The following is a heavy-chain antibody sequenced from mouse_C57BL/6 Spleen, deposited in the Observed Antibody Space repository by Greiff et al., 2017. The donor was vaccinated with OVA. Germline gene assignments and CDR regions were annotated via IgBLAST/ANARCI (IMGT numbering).Heavy chain of an antibody. J-gene: IGHJ3*01. D-gene: IGHD3-3*01. Sequence: EVHLVESGPGLVKPSQSLSLTCSVTGYSITSGYYWNWIRQFPGNKLEWMGYISYDGSNNYNPSLKNRISITRDTSKNQFFLKLNSVTTEDTATYYCAREGWAWFAYWGQGTLVTVSA. CDR3: AREGWAWFAY. CDR1: GYSITSGYY. V-gene: IGHV3-6*01. CDR2: ISYDGSN.